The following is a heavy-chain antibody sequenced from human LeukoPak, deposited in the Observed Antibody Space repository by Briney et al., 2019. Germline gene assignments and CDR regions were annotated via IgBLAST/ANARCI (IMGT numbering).Heavy chain of an antibody. Sequence: SGGSLRLSCAASGVTFSKYAMSEVRTSWVRQTPGKGLEWLSCISSSGDTIYYADSEKGRFTVSRDNAENSLYLQMNSLRAEDTAMYYCARQGSEIDYWGQGTLVTVSS. CDR2: ISSSGDTI. CDR1: GVTFSKYA. J-gene: IGHJ4*02. V-gene: IGHV3-11*01. CDR3: ARQGSEIDY.